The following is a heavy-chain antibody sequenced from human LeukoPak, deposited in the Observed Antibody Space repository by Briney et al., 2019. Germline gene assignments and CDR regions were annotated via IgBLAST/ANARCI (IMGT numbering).Heavy chain of an antibody. Sequence: PSETLSLTCTVSGGSISGGGYYWSWIRQHPGKGLEWIGYVYYSGSTYYNPSLKSRVTISVDTSKNQFSLKLSSVTAADTAVYYCARAAAGTNDYWGQGTLVTVSS. CDR1: GGSISGGGYY. CDR2: VYYSGST. V-gene: IGHV4-31*03. D-gene: IGHD6-13*01. CDR3: ARAAAGTNDY. J-gene: IGHJ4*02.